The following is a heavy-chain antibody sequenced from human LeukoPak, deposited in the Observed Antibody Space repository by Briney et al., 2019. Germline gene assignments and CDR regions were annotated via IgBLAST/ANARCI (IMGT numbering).Heavy chain of an antibody. D-gene: IGHD3-10*01. CDR2: ISGSGGST. J-gene: IGHJ5*02. CDR3: AKDPSITMVRGVLWNWFDP. Sequence: GSLRLSCAASGFTFSSYAMSWVRQVPGKGLEWVSAISGSGGSTYYADSVKGRFTISRDNSKNTLYLQMNSLRAEDTAVYYCAKDPSITMVRGVLWNWFDPWGQGTLVTVSS. V-gene: IGHV3-23*01. CDR1: GFTFSSYA.